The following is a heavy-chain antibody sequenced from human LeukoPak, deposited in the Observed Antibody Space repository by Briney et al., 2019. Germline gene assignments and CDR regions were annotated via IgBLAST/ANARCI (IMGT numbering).Heavy chain of an antibody. CDR3: ARGYCSGGTCYDVDY. J-gene: IGHJ4*02. CDR1: GFTFSSYG. D-gene: IGHD2-15*01. CDR2: IWYDGSNK. V-gene: IGHV3-33*01. Sequence: GMSLRLSCAASGFTFSSYGMHWVRQAPGKGLEWVALIWYDGSNKYYADSVKGRFTISRDNSKNTLYLQMNSLRAEDTAVYYCARGYCSGGTCYDVDYWGQGTLVTVSS.